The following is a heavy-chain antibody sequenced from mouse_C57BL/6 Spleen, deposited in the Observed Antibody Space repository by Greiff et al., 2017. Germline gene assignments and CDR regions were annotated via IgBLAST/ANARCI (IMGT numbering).Heavy chain of an antibody. J-gene: IGHJ4*01. CDR2: IWSGGST. D-gene: IGHD2-1*01. Sequence: QVQLQQSGPGLVQPSQSLSITCTVSGFSLTSYGVHWVRQSPGKGLEWLGVIWSGGSTDYNAAFISRLSISKDNSKSQVFFKMNSLQADDTAIYYCARLYGNYGDYYAMDYWGQGTSVTVSS. CDR1: GFSLTSYG. CDR3: ARLYGNYGDYYAMDY. V-gene: IGHV2-2*01.